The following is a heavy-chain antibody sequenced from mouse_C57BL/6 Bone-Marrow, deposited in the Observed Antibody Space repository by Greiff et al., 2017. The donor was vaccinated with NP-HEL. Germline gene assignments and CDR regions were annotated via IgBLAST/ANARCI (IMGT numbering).Heavy chain of an antibody. D-gene: IGHD1-1*02. Sequence: VQLQQPGAELVMPGASVKLSCKASGYTFTSYWMHWVKQRPGQGLEWIGEIDPSDSYTNYNQKFKGKSTLTVDKSSSTAYMQLSSLTAEDSAVYYCARGNYGRGFAYWGQGTLVTVSA. CDR2: IDPSDSYT. CDR3: ARGNYGRGFAY. CDR1: GYTFTSYW. V-gene: IGHV1-69*01. J-gene: IGHJ3*01.